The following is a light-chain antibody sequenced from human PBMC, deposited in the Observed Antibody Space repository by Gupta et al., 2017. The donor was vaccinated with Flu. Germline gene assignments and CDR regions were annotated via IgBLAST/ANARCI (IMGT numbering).Light chain of an antibody. V-gene: IGKV1-39*01. Sequence: PSSLSASVGDRVTITCRASQSISIYLNWYQQKPGKVPELLIYAASTVQSGAPSRFSGSGSGTDFTLTINKLQPEDFATYYCQQSDNAPRTFGQGTKVEIK. J-gene: IGKJ1*01. CDR2: AAS. CDR1: QSISIY. CDR3: QQSDNAPRT.